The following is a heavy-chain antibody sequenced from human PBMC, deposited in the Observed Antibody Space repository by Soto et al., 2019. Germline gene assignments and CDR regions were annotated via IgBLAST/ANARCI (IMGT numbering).Heavy chain of an antibody. V-gene: IGHV3-48*02. J-gene: IGHJ4*02. Sequence: EVQLVESGGGLVQPGGSLRLSCAASGFTFSSYSMNWVRQAPGKGLEWVSYISSSSSTIYYSESVNGRFTISRDNAKNSLYLQMNSLSDEDTAVYYCARDESFTTGTQTKFDYWGQGTLVTVSS. CDR2: ISSSSSTI. CDR3: ARDESFTTGTQTKFDY. D-gene: IGHD1-1*01. CDR1: GFTFSSYS.